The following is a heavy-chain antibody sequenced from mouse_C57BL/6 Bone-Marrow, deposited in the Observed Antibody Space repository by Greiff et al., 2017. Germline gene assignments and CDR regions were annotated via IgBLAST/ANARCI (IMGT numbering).Heavy chain of an antibody. CDR3: ARSYYGSSYRYFDV. Sequence: QVQLQQPGAELVKPGASVKLSCKASGYTFTSYWMQWVKQRPGQGLEWIGEIDPSDSYTNYNQKFKGKATLTVDTSSSTAYMQLSSLTSEDSAVYYCARSYYGSSYRYFDVWGTGTTVTVSS. D-gene: IGHD1-1*01. J-gene: IGHJ1*03. CDR1: GYTFTSYW. V-gene: IGHV1-50*01. CDR2: IDPSDSYT.